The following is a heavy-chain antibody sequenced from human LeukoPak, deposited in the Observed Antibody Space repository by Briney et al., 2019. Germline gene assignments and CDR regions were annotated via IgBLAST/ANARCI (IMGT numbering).Heavy chain of an antibody. J-gene: IGHJ4*02. Sequence: SETLSLTCTVSGGSISSYYWSWIRQPPGKGLEWIGYIYYSGSTNYSPSLKSRVTISVDTSKNQFSLKLSSVTAADTAVYYCARHPYNPWLFLDYWGQGTLVTVSS. D-gene: IGHD3-22*01. V-gene: IGHV4-59*08. CDR2: IYYSGST. CDR1: GGSISSYY. CDR3: ARHPYNPWLFLDY.